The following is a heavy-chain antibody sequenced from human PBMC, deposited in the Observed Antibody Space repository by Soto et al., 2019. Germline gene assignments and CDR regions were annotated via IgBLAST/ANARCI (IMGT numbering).Heavy chain of an antibody. J-gene: IGHJ5*02. CDR1: GGSISSGGYY. D-gene: IGHD2-15*01. V-gene: IGHV4-31*03. CDR3: ARDRRKGDIEAPSNWFDP. CDR2: IYYSGST. Sequence: PSETLSLTCTVSGGSISSGGYYWSWIRQHPGKGLEWIGYIYYSGSTYYNPSLKSRVTISVDTSKNQFSLKLSSVTAADTAVYYCARDRRKGDIEAPSNWFDPWGQGTLVTVYS.